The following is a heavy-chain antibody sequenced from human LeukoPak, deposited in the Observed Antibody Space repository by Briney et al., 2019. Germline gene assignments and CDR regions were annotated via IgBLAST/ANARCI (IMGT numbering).Heavy chain of an antibody. CDR3: ARHGSRRAPFDP. CDR1: GGSICSYY. J-gene: IGHJ5*02. V-gene: IGHV4-59*08. D-gene: IGHD1-1*01. CDR2: IYYSGST. Sequence: SETLSPTCTVSGGSICSYYWSWIREPPGKGLEWIGYIYYSGSTKYNTSLKSRVTISVDTSKNQFSLKRGAVTAADTAVYYCARHGSRRAPFDPWGQGTLVTVSS.